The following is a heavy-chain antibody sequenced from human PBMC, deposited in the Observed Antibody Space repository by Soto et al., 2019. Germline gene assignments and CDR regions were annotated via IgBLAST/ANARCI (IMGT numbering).Heavy chain of an antibody. CDR1: GFTFSSYA. Sequence: HPGGSLRLSCAASGFTFSSYAMSWVRQAPGKGLEWVSAISGSGGSTYYADSVKGRFTISRDNSKNTLYLQMNSLRAEDTAVYYCAILPAGYCSSTSCSLDDYWGQGTLVTVSS. CDR2: ISGSGGST. J-gene: IGHJ4*02. CDR3: AILPAGYCSSTSCSLDDY. D-gene: IGHD2-2*01. V-gene: IGHV3-23*01.